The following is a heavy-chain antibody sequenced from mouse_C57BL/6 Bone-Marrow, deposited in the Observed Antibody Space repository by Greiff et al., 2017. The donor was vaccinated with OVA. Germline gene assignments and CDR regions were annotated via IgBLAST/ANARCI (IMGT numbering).Heavy chain of an antibody. J-gene: IGHJ3*01. D-gene: IGHD1-1*01. V-gene: IGHV5-17*01. Sequence: EVMLVESGGGLVKPGGSLKLSCAASGFTFSDYGMHWVRQAPEKGLEWVAYISSGSSTIYYADTVKGRFTISRDNAKNTLFLQMTSLRSEDTAMYYCARKVFSSWFAYWGQGTLVTVSA. CDR1: GFTFSDYG. CDR3: ARKVFSSWFAY. CDR2: ISSGSSTI.